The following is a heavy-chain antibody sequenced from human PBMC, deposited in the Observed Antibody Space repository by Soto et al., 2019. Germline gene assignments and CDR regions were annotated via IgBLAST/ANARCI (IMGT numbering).Heavy chain of an antibody. CDR2: TYYRSKWYN. CDR3: ARAPYYDFWSGYTLPPGAFDI. V-gene: IGHV6-1*01. CDR1: GDSVSSNSAA. D-gene: IGHD3-3*01. J-gene: IGHJ3*02. Sequence: SQTLSLTCAISGDSVSSNSAAWNWIRQSPSRGLEWLGRTYYRSKWYNDYAVPVKSRITINPDTSKNQFSLQLNSVTPEDTAVYYCARAPYYDFWSGYTLPPGAFDIWGQGTMVTVSS.